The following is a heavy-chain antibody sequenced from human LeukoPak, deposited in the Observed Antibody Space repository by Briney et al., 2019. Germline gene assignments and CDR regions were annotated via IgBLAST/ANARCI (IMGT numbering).Heavy chain of an antibody. CDR1: GGSVSSGSYY. D-gene: IGHD6-13*01. V-gene: IGHV4-61*01. Sequence: PSETLSLTCTVSGGSVSSGSYYWNWIRQPPGKGLEWIGYIYCSGSTNYNPSLNSRVTISLDTSKNQFSLKLSSVTAADTAVFYCARGYSSIRGWFDPWGQGTPVTVSS. J-gene: IGHJ5*02. CDR3: ARGYSSIRGWFDP. CDR2: IYCSGST.